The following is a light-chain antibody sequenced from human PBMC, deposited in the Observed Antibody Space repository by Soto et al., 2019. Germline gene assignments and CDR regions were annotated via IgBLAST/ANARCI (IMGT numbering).Light chain of an antibody. Sequence: EIVLTQSPGTLSLSPGERATLSCRASQSVRSSYLAWYQQKPGQAPRLLIYGASSRATGIPDRFSGSGSETDFTLTISRLEPEDFAVYYCQQYGSSPRTFGQGTKVEIK. J-gene: IGKJ1*01. CDR3: QQYGSSPRT. CDR2: GAS. V-gene: IGKV3-20*01. CDR1: QSVRSSY.